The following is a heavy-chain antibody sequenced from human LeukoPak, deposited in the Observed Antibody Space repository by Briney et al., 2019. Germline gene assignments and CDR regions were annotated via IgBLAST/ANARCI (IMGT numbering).Heavy chain of an antibody. CDR1: GYTFTNYA. D-gene: IGHD2-15*01. CDR3: ARERWHCSYSVYYYALDV. CDR2: INPGNGDT. J-gene: IGHJ6*02. Sequence: GASVKVSCKGSGYTFTNYAVHWVRQAPGQRHEWLGWINPGNGDTKYSQNFQGRVTVTSDTSAATAYVELNSLTSEDTAVYYCARERWHCSYSVYYYALDVWGQGTTVTVSS. V-gene: IGHV1-3*01.